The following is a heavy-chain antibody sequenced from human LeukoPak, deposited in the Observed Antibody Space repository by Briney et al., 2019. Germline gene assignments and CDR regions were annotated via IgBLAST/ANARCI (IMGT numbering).Heavy chain of an antibody. CDR3: VKAQYDFWSGLDY. J-gene: IGHJ4*02. V-gene: IGHV3-64D*09. CDR2: ISGNGGST. D-gene: IGHD3-3*01. Sequence: QPGGSLRLSCSASGFTFSRYPMHWVHQAPGKGLEYVSAISGNGGSTYYADSVKGRFTISRDNSKNTLYLQMSSLRTEDTAIYYCVKAQYDFWSGLDYWGQGTLVTVSS. CDR1: GFTFSRYP.